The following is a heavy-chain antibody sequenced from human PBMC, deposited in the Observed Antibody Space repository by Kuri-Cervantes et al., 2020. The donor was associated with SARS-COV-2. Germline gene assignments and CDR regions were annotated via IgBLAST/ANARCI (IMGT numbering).Heavy chain of an antibody. V-gene: IGHV3-23*01. CDR2: ISGSGGST. J-gene: IGHJ6*02. Sequence: GESLKISCAASRFTFSSYAMSWVRQAPGKGLEWVSAISGSGGSTYYADSVKGRFTISRDNSKNTLYLQMNSLRAEDTAVYYCAKADWANYYYYYGMEVWGQGTTVTVSS. D-gene: IGHD3-9*01. CDR3: AKADWANYYYYYGMEV. CDR1: RFTFSSYA.